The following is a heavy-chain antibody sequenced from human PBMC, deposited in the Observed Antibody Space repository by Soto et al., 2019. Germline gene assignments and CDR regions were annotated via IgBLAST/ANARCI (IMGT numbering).Heavy chain of an antibody. D-gene: IGHD3-16*01. CDR3: ARWGTTGEFEL. CDR2: TSYDGNNK. CDR1: GFRFKSFV. J-gene: IGHJ4*02. Sequence: QVQLVESGGGVVQPGTSLRLSCAASGFRFKSFVMHWVRQAPGKGLEWVAFTSYDGNNKDYGDSVKGRFTVSRDNSQNTLHLQMDFLRLEDTALYYCARWGTTGEFELWGQGTLVSVSS. V-gene: IGHV3-30*19.